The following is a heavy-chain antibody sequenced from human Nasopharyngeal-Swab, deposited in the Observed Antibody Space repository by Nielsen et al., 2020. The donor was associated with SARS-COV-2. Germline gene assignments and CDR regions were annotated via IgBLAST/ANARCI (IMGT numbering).Heavy chain of an antibody. CDR2: ISWNSGSI. V-gene: IGHV3-9*01. Sequence: SLKISCAASGFTFDDYAMHWVRQAPGKGLEWVSGISWNSGSIGYADSVKGRFTISRDNAKNSLYLQMNSLRAEDTALYYCATGGSSGWYSYYYGMDVWGQGTTVTVSS. D-gene: IGHD6-19*01. J-gene: IGHJ6*02. CDR3: ATGGSSGWYSYYYGMDV. CDR1: GFTFDDYA.